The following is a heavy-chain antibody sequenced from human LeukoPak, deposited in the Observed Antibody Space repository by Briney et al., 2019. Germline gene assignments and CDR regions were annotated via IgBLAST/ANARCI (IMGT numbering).Heavy chain of an antibody. V-gene: IGHV3-9*01. CDR3: ANRGGTLDSGYDWGSFDY. Sequence: PGRSLRLSCAASGFTFDDYAMHWVRQAPGKGLEWVSGISWNSGSIGYADSVKGRFTISRDNAKNSLYLQMNSLRAEDTALYYCANRGGTLDSGYDWGSFDYWGQGTLVTVSS. CDR2: ISWNSGSI. D-gene: IGHD5-12*01. CDR1: GFTFDDYA. J-gene: IGHJ4*02.